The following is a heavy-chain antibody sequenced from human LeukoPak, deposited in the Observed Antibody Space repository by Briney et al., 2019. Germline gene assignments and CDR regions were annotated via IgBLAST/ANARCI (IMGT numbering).Heavy chain of an antibody. D-gene: IGHD3-16*02. CDR3: ARDSTDGVIPREINPPFDY. J-gene: IGHJ4*02. Sequence: GGSLRLSCAASGFTFSSYAMSWVRQAPGKGLEWVAVISYDGSNRYYADSVKGRFTISRDNSKNTLYLQMNSLRAEDTAVYYCARDSTDGVIPREINPPFDYWGQGTLVTVPS. CDR1: GFTFSSYA. V-gene: IGHV3-30-3*01. CDR2: ISYDGSNR.